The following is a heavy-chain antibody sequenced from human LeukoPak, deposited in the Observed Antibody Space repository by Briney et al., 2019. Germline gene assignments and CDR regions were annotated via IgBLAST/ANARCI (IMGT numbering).Heavy chain of an antibody. CDR1: GFTFSDYH. V-gene: IGHV3-21*01. Sequence: PGGSLRLSCAASGFTFSDYHMNWVRQAPGKGLEWVSSISSSSSYIYYADSVKGRFTISRDNAKNSLYLQMNSLRAEDTAVYYCAREDCGGDCYQPWGQGTLVTVSS. D-gene: IGHD2-21*02. J-gene: IGHJ5*02. CDR2: ISSSSSYI. CDR3: AREDCGGDCYQP.